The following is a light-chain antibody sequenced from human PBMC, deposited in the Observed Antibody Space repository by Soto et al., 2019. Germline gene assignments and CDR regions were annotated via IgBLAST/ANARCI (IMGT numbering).Light chain of an antibody. CDR2: GGS. Sequence: DIVLTQSPGTLSLSPGERATLSCRASQSVSSNHLAWYQRKPGQAPRLLIYGGSSRATGIPVRFSGSGSETDFTLTITRLEPEDFAVYYCQQRSHWPRTFGQGTKVDIK. CDR1: QSVSSNH. V-gene: IGKV3D-20*02. CDR3: QQRSHWPRT. J-gene: IGKJ1*01.